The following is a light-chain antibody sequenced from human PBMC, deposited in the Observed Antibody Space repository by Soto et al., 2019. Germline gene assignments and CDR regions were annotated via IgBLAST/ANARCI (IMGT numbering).Light chain of an antibody. CDR1: QSVSSSY. V-gene: IGKV3-20*01. CDR2: GAS. J-gene: IGKJ1*01. Sequence: EIVLTQSPGTLSLSPGERATLSCRASQSVSSSYLAWYQQKPGQAPRLLIYGASSRATGIPDRFSGSGSGTDFTLTISRLEPEDFAVDYCQQYGSSPRTFGQETRVDI. CDR3: QQYGSSPRT.